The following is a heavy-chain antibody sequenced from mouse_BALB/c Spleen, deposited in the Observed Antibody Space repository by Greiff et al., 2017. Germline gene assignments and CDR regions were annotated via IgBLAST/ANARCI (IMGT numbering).Heavy chain of an antibody. Sequence: VQLQQSGAELVRPGALVKLSCKASGFNIKDYYMHWVKQRPEQGLEWIGWIDPENGNTIYDPKFQGKASITADTSSNTAYLQLSSLTSEDTAVYYCAEGTTAARAMDYWGQGTSVTVAS. J-gene: IGHJ4*01. D-gene: IGHD1-2*01. CDR2: IDPENGNT. CDR1: GFNIKDYY. CDR3: AEGTTAARAMDY. V-gene: IGHV14-1*02.